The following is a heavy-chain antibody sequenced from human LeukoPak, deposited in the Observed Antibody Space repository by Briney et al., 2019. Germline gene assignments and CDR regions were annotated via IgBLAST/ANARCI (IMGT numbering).Heavy chain of an antibody. D-gene: IGHD4-17*01. CDR2: IYYSGST. CDR3: ARDYGDQGWFDP. Sequence: SGTLSLTCTVSGGSISSYYWSWIRQPPGKGLKWIGYIYYSGSTNYNPSLKSRVTISVDTSKNQFSLKLSSVTAADTAGYYCARDYGDQGWFDPWGQGTLVTVSS. J-gene: IGHJ5*02. CDR1: GGSISSYY. V-gene: IGHV4-59*01.